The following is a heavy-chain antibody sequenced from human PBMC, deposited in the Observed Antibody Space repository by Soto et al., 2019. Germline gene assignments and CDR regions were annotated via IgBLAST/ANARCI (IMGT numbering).Heavy chain of an antibody. CDR3: ARESGGATATLDYYYFYMDV. CDR1: GDSFNDYY. J-gene: IGHJ6*03. D-gene: IGHD1-26*01. Sequence: VQLAQSGAEVKKPGASVKVSCKTSGDSFNDYYIHWVRQAPGQGLEWMGWINPNGGATKYAQNFQGRVTVTRDTSIRTVYMELSSLRSDDTAVYYCARESGGATATLDYYYFYMDVWGKGTTVIVSS. V-gene: IGHV1-2*02. CDR2: INPNGGAT.